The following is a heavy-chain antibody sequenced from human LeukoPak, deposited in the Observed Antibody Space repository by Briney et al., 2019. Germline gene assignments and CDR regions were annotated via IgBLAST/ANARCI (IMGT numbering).Heavy chain of an antibody. Sequence: PGGSLRLSCAGSGFTFNTYAMSWVRQAPGEGLEWVSAISVSGDSTYYADSVKGRFTISRDDSKNTLYLQMNRLRAEDTAVYYCAKRRYCTTTTCQSFDYWGQGTPVTVSS. CDR2: ISVSGDST. V-gene: IGHV3-23*01. CDR1: GFTFNTYA. CDR3: AKRRYCTTTTCQSFDY. D-gene: IGHD2-2*01. J-gene: IGHJ4*02.